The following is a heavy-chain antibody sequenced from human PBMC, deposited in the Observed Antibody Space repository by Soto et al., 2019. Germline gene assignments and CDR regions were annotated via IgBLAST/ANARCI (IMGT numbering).Heavy chain of an antibody. CDR2: ISAYNGNT. Sequence: ESVKVSKKAKSYTFTSYGIKWVRQDPGQGLERMGWISAYNGNTNYAQKLQGRVTMTTDTSTSTAYMELRSLRSDDTAVYYCARGGEGRFLEWLSSYYYGMDVWGQGTTVTVSS. D-gene: IGHD3-3*01. J-gene: IGHJ6*02. CDR3: ARGGEGRFLEWLSSYYYGMDV. CDR1: SYTFTSYG. V-gene: IGHV1-18*01.